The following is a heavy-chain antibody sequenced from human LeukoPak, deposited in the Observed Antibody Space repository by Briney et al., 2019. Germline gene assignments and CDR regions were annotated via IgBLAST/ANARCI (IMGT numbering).Heavy chain of an antibody. Sequence: GGSLRLSCAASGFTFTNYAMNWVRQAPGKGLEWVSTISPSGGDTYYAHSVKGRFTISKDISKNTLYLQMNSLRAEDTAVYYCARRAYNWGAFDIWGQGTMVTVSS. V-gene: IGHV3-23*01. CDR2: ISPSGGDT. CDR1: GFTFTNYA. D-gene: IGHD5-24*01. CDR3: ARRAYNWGAFDI. J-gene: IGHJ3*02.